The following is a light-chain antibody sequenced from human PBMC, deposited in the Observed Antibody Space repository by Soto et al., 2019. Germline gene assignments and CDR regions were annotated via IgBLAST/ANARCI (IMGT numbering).Light chain of an antibody. Sequence: QSVLTQPRSVSGSPGQSVTISCTGTSSDIGGYNYVSWYQQNPGKAPKLMIYDVTNRPSGVPDRFSGSKSGNTASLTISGLQAEDEADYFCNSYGGTNNYVVFGGGTKLTVL. CDR3: NSYGGTNNYVV. CDR2: DVT. CDR1: SSDIGGYNY. V-gene: IGLV2-11*01. J-gene: IGLJ2*01.